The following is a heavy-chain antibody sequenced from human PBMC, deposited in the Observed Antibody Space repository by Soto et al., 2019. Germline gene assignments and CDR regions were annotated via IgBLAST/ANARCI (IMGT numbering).Heavy chain of an antibody. CDR3: TRISSPSSDY. Sequence: GGSLRLSCAASGFTLSGSAMHWVRQASGKGLEWVGRIRSKANSYATAYAASVKGRFTISRDDSKNTAYLQMNSLKTEDSAVYYCTRISSPSSDYWGQGTLVTVSS. J-gene: IGHJ4*02. CDR1: GFTLSGSA. CDR2: IRSKANSYAT. V-gene: IGHV3-73*01. D-gene: IGHD6-6*01.